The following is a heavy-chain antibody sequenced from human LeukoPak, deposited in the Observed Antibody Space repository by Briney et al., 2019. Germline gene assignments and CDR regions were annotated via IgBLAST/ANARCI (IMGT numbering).Heavy chain of an antibody. CDR1: GFTFSNYS. J-gene: IGHJ4*02. V-gene: IGHV3-21*01. Sequence: GGSLRLSCAASGFTFSNYSMNWVRQAPGKGLEWVSSISSSSSYIYYADSVKGRFTISRDNAKNSLYLQMNSLRAEDTAVYYCARDTLYGITMVRGEINFDYWGQGTLVTVSS. CDR3: ARDTLYGITMVRGEINFDY. CDR2: ISSSSSYI. D-gene: IGHD3-10*01.